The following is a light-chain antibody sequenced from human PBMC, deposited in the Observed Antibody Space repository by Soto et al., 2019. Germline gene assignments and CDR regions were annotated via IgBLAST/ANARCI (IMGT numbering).Light chain of an antibody. CDR2: DVS. V-gene: IGLV2-14*03. Sequence: QSVLTQTSSVSGSPVQSITISCTGTSSDVGGYNYVSWYQHHPGKAPKLMIYDVSNRPSGVSNRFSGSKSGNTASLIISGLQAEDEADYYCSSYTSSSTLSTYGFGTGTKVTVL. J-gene: IGLJ1*01. CDR3: SSYTSSSTLSTYG. CDR1: SSDVGGYNY.